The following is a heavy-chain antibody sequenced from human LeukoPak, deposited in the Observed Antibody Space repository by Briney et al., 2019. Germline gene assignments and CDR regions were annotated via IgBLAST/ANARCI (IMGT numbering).Heavy chain of an antibody. CDR1: GFTFRSYG. J-gene: IGHJ4*02. V-gene: IGHV3-30*19. CDR3: ARDRHYDFWSGPTPLNY. D-gene: IGHD3-3*01. CDR2: ISYDGSNK. Sequence: PGRSLRLSCAASGFTFRSYGMHWVRQAPGKGLEWVAVISYDGSNKYYADSVKGRFTISRDNSKNTLYLQMNSPRAEDTAVYYCARDRHYDFWSGPTPLNYWGQGTLVTVSS.